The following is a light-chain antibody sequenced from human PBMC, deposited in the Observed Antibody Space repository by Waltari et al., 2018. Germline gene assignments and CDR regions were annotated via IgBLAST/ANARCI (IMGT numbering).Light chain of an antibody. V-gene: IGKV4-1*01. CDR1: QSVLYNSNNKNF. CDR2: WAS. CDR3: QQYYSTPYT. Sequence: DIVMTQSPDSLAVSLGERATINCKSNQSVLYNSNNKNFLAWYQHKAGQPPKLLIYWASTRESGVPDRFSGSGSGTDFTLTSSTLQAEDVAVYYCQQYYSTPYTFGQGTKLEIK. J-gene: IGKJ2*01.